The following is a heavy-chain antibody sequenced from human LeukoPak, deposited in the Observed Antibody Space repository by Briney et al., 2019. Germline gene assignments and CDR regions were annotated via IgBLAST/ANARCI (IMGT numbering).Heavy chain of an antibody. CDR3: ARHYPPDYTFDC. CDR2: IYYSGST. J-gene: IGHJ4*02. V-gene: IGHV4-59*01. Sequence: SETLSLTCTVSGGSISGYFWSWIRQPPGKGLEWIGYIYYSGSTNYNPSLKSRVTISLDTSKNQFSLRLSSVTAADTAVYFCARHYPPDYTFDCWGRGTLVTVSS. CDR1: GGSISGYF. D-gene: IGHD4-4*01.